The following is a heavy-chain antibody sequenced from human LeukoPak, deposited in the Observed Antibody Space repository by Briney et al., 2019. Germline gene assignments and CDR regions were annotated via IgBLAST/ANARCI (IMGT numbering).Heavy chain of an antibody. V-gene: IGHV3-23*01. J-gene: IGHJ6*02. D-gene: IGHD6-13*01. CDR3: AHYGIAAAGPHLFYYYYYGMDV. Sequence: GGSLRLSWAASGFTFSIYAMSWVRQAPGKGLEWVSAISGSGCSTYYADSVKGRFTISRDNSKNTLYLQMNSLRAEDTDVYYCAHYGIAAAGPHLFYYYYYGMDVWGQGTTVTVSS. CDR2: ISGSGCST. CDR1: GFTFSIYA.